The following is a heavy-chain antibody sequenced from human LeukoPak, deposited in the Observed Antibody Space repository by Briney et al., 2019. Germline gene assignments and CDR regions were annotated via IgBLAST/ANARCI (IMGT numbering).Heavy chain of an antibody. V-gene: IGHV4-59*12. D-gene: IGHD4-17*01. CDR2: IYYSGST. Sequence: SETLSLTCTVSGGSISSYYWSWIRQPPGKGLEWIGYIYYSGSTNYNPSLKSRVTISVDTSKNQFSLKLSSVTAADTAVYYCARGKSRTTVTSPFDYWGQGTLVTVSS. J-gene: IGHJ4*02. CDR3: ARGKSRTTVTSPFDY. CDR1: GGSISSYY.